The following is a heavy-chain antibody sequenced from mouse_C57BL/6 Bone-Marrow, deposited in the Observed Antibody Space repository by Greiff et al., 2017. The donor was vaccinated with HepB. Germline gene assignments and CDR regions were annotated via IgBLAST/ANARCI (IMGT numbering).Heavy chain of an antibody. Sequence: QVQLQQPGAELVKPGASVKLSCKASGYTFTSYWMHWVKQRPGQGLEWIGMIHPNSGSTNYNEKFKSKATLTVDKSSSTAYMQLSSLTSEDSAVYYCASVYYDYDEGAFYWGQGTLVTVSA. D-gene: IGHD2-4*01. CDR1: GYTFTSYW. V-gene: IGHV1-64*01. CDR3: ASVYYDYDEGAFY. CDR2: IHPNSGST. J-gene: IGHJ3*01.